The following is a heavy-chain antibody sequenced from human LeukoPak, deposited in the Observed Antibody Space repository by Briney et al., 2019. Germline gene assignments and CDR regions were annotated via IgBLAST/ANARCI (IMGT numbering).Heavy chain of an antibody. J-gene: IGHJ4*02. V-gene: IGHV1-69*05. CDR2: IIPSLGTA. CDR3: ARGFGDLFDY. Sequence: ASVKVSCKASGGTFSSYAISWVRQAPGQGLEWMGGIIPSLGTANYAQKFQGRVTMTRDTSISTAYMELSRLRSDDTAVYYCARGFGDLFDYWGQGTLVTVSS. CDR1: GGTFSSYA. D-gene: IGHD3-10*01.